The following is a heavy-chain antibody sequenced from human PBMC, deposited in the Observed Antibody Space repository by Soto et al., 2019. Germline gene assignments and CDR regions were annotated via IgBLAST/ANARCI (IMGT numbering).Heavy chain of an antibody. J-gene: IGHJ5*02. V-gene: IGHV4-30-4*01. Sequence: SSETLSLTCTVSGGSISSGDYYWSWIRQPPGKGLEWIGYIYYSGSTYYNPSLKSRVTISVDTSKNQFSLKLSSVTAADTAVYYCARAGSSGYYLSWLDPWGQGTLVTVSS. CDR3: ARAGSSGYYLSWLDP. D-gene: IGHD3-22*01. CDR1: GGSISSGDYY. CDR2: IYYSGST.